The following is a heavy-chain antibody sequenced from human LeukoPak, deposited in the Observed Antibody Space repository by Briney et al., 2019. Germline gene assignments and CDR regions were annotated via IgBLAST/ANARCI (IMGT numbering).Heavy chain of an antibody. CDR2: MNPNSGNT. J-gene: IGHJ4*02. V-gene: IGHV1-8*03. CDR1: GYTFTSYD. CDR3: ARGLVPAAPDAFDY. D-gene: IGHD2-2*01. Sequence: GASVKVSCKASGYTFTSYDINWVRLATGQGREWMGWMNPNSGNTGYAQEFQGRVTITRNTSISTAYMELSSLRSEDTAVYYCARGLVPAAPDAFDYWGQGTLVTVSS.